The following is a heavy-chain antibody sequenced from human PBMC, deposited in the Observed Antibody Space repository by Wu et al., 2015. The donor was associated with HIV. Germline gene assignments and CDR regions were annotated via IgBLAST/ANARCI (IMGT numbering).Heavy chain of an antibody. CDR3: ARGYYGSGSSSLYYYYGMDV. CDR1: GGSFSSDA. Sequence: QVQLVQSGAEVKEPGSSVKVSCKASGGSFSSDALSWVRQAPGLGLEWLGKVIPVFDRTTYAPKFQGRVTITADESTTTVFLEVSGLRSEDTAVYYCARGYYGSGSSSLYYYYGMDVWGQGTTVTVSS. D-gene: IGHD3-10*01. V-gene: IGHV1-69*13. J-gene: IGHJ6*02. CDR2: VIPVFDRT.